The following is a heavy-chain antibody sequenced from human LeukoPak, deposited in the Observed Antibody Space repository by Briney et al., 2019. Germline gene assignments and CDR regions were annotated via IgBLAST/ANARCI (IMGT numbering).Heavy chain of an antibody. CDR1: GGSFSGYY. D-gene: IGHD3-10*01. CDR2: INHSGST. J-gene: IGHJ6*02. CDR3: ARGKGRFRGVITPPYYYGMDA. Sequence: PSETLSLTCAVYGGSFSGYYWSWIRQPPGKGLEWIGEINHSGSTNYNPSLKSRVTISVDTSKNQFSLKLSSVTAADTAVYYCARGKGRFRGVITPPYYYGMDAWGQGTRSPSP. V-gene: IGHV4-34*01.